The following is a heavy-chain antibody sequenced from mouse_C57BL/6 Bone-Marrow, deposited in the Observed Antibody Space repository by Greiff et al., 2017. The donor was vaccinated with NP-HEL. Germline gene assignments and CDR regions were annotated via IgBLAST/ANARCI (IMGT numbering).Heavy chain of an antibody. CDR1: GYSITSGYY. CDR3: AREGGPYAMDY. CDR2: ISYDGSN. Sequence: EVQRVESGPGLVKPSQSLSLTCSVTGYSITSGYYWNWIRQFPGNKLEWMGYISYDGSNNYNPSLKNRISITRDTSKNQFFLKLNSVTTEDTATYYCAREGGPYAMDYWGQGTSVTVSS. V-gene: IGHV3-6*01. J-gene: IGHJ4*01.